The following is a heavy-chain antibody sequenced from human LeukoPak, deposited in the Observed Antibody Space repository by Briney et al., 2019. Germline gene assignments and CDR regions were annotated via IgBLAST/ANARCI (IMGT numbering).Heavy chain of an antibody. Sequence: GGSLRLSCAASGFTFSSYGMHWVCQAPGKGMEWVAILSYDGNNKYYADSVKGIFTIYRDNSKTTLSLQMNSLRPEDTAVYHCAKGRFWRRKTDYHFQHWGQGTLVTVSS. V-gene: IGHV3-30*18. CDR2: LSYDGNNK. D-gene: IGHD1-1*01. CDR1: GFTFSSYG. J-gene: IGHJ1*01. CDR3: AKGRFWRRKTDYHFQH.